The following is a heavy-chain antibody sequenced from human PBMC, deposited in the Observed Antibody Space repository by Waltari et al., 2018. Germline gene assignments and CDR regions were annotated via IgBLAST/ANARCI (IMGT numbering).Heavy chain of an antibody. CDR1: GGSLSSSSYY. Sequence: QLQMQESGTGLVKPSYTLSLTCTVAGGSLSSSSYYWGWLRQPPGKGLEWIGSIYYSGSTYYNPSLKSRVTISVDTSKNQFSLKLSSVTAADTAVYYCARVIRSGSYTLYWGQGTLVTVSS. CDR3: ARVIRSGSYTLY. V-gene: IGHV4-39*07. CDR2: IYYSGST. D-gene: IGHD1-26*01. J-gene: IGHJ4*02.